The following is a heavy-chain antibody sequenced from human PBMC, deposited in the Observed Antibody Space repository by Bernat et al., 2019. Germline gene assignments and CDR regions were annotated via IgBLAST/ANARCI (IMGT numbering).Heavy chain of an antibody. CDR2: IYYSGST. D-gene: IGHD3-3*01. V-gene: IGHV4-39*01. J-gene: IGHJ3*02. Sequence: QLQLQESGPGLVKPSETLSLTCTVSGGSISSSSYYWGWIRQPPGKGLEWIGSIYYSGSTYYNPSLKSRVTISVDTSKNQFSLKLSSVTAADTAVYYCARHVYSDPRVFAWVPPIDAFDIWGQGTMVTVSS. CDR3: ARHVYSDPRVFAWVPPIDAFDI. CDR1: GGSISSSSYY.